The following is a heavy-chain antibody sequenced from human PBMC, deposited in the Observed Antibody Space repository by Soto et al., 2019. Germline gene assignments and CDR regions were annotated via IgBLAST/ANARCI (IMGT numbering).Heavy chain of an antibody. D-gene: IGHD5-12*01. CDR3: ATSTVSYVGIVSSTTRGYFDH. CDR1: GYNFNTYW. Sequence: PGESLKISCEGSGYNFNTYWIGWVRQMPGKGLEWMALIYPGDSDTRYSPSFEGQVTLSVDRSISTAYLQWSSLKASDTAIYYCATSTVSYVGIVSSTTRGYFDHWGQGTLVTVS. CDR2: IYPGDSDT. V-gene: IGHV5-51*01. J-gene: IGHJ4*02.